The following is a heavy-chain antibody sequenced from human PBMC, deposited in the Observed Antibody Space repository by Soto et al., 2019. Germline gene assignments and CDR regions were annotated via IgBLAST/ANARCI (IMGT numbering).Heavy chain of an antibody. CDR1: GFTFSSYA. Sequence: EVQLLESGGGLVQPGGSLRLSCAASGFTFSSYAMSWVRQAPGKGLEWVSAISGSGGSTYYADSVKGRFTISRDNSKNSLYLQMNSLRAEDTAVYYCAKLYYDDYDPYYFDYWGQGTLVTVSS. D-gene: IGHD4-17*01. V-gene: IGHV3-23*01. CDR2: ISGSGGST. J-gene: IGHJ4*02. CDR3: AKLYYDDYDPYYFDY.